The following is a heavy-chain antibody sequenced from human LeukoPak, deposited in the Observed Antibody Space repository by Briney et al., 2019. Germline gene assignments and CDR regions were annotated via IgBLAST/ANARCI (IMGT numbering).Heavy chain of an antibody. CDR3: AKDRSSHGPSYGMDV. Sequence: GGSLRLSCAASGFTFSSYAMHWVRQAPGRGLEWVTLISYDGGNEYYADSVKGRFTISRDNSKNTLYLQMNSLRAEDTAVYYCAKDRSSHGPSYGMDVWGQGTTVTVSS. CDR2: ISYDGGNE. J-gene: IGHJ6*02. V-gene: IGHV3-30-3*01. CDR1: GFTFSSYA.